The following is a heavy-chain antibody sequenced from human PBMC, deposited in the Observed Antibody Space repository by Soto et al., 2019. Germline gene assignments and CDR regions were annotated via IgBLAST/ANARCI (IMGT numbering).Heavy chain of an antibody. CDR1: GYSISSSNW. CDR2: IYYSGTT. J-gene: IGHJ4*02. V-gene: IGHV4-28*01. CDR3: ARREIEGPIDC. Sequence: QVQLQESGPGLVKPSDTLSLTCAVSGYSISSSNWWGWIRQPPGKGLEWIGYIYYSGTTYYNPSLKRRVTISVDTSKNQFSLKLTSVTAVDTAVYYCARREIEGPIDCWGQGTLVTVSS. D-gene: IGHD1-26*01.